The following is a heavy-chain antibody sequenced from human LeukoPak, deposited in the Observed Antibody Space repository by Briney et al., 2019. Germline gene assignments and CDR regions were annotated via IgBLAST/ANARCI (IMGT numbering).Heavy chain of an antibody. J-gene: IGHJ4*02. D-gene: IGHD3-10*01. V-gene: IGHV3-30*04. Sequence: GRSLRLSCAASGFTFSSYAMHWVRQAPGKGLEWVAVISYDGSKKYYADSVKGRFTISRDNSKNTVYLQMNSLRAEDTAVYYCARDSQYYYGSGGDLDYWGQGTLVTVSS. CDR2: ISYDGSKK. CDR1: GFTFSSYA. CDR3: ARDSQYYYGSGGDLDY.